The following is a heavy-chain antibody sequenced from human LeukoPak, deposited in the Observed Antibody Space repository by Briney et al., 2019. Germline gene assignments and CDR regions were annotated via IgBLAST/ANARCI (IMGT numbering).Heavy chain of an antibody. CDR3: AKVVRQSRTQNWYSSGWFYYYYMDV. CDR1: GYTFTSYD. Sequence: ASVKVSCKASGYTFTSYDINWVRQATGQGLEWMGWMNPNSGNTGYAQKFQGRVTMTRNTSISTAYMELSSLRSEDTAVYYCAKVVRQSRTQNWYSSGWFYYYYMDVWGKGTTVTVSS. V-gene: IGHV1-8*01. CDR2: MNPNSGNT. J-gene: IGHJ6*03. D-gene: IGHD6-19*01.